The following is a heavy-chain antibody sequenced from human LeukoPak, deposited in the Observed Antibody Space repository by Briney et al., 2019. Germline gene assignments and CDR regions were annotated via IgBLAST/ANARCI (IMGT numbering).Heavy chain of an antibody. CDR3: ARRHDNSEWFES. J-gene: IGHJ5*01. D-gene: IGHD1-1*01. Sequence: GESLKISCKGFGYRFTSYWIGWVRQMPGKGLEWMGTIYPGDSDTRYSPSFQGQVTISADKSINTAYLQWSSLKASDSATYYCARRHDNSEWFESWGQGALVTVSS. V-gene: IGHV5-51*01. CDR1: GYRFTSYW. CDR2: IYPGDSDT.